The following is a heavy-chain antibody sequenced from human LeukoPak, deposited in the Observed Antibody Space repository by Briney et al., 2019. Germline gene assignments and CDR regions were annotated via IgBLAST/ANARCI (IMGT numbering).Heavy chain of an antibody. CDR1: GYTFTSYY. D-gene: IGHD2-8*01. V-gene: IGHV1-46*01. Sequence: ASVKVSCKAPGYTFTSYYMHWVRQAPGQGLEWMGIINPSGGSTSYAQKFQGRVTMTRDMSTSTVYMELSSLRSEDTAVYYCARGLIIGNWFDPWGQGTLVIVSS. CDR2: INPSGGST. CDR3: ARGLIIGNWFDP. J-gene: IGHJ5*02.